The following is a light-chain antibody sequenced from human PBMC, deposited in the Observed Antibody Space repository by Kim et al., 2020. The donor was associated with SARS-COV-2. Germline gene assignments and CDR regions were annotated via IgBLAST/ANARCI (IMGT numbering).Light chain of an antibody. CDR1: QSVSSN. V-gene: IGKV3-15*01. Sequence: YPGERAPLSCRASQSVSSNLAWYQQKPGQAPRLLIYGASTRATGIPARFSGSGSGTDFTLTINSLQSEDFAVYYCQQYNNWPPLTFGGGTKVDIK. CDR3: QQYNNWPPLT. CDR2: GAS. J-gene: IGKJ4*01.